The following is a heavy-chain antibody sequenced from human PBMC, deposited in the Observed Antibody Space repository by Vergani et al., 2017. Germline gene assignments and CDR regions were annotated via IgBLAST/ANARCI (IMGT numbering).Heavy chain of an antibody. V-gene: IGHV4-30-4*01. Sequence: QVQLQESGPGLVKPSQTLSLTCTVSGGSISSGDYYWSWIRQPPGKGLEWIGYVYYSGSTYYNPSLKSRVTISVDTSKNQFSLKLSSVTAADTAVYYCARENQQQQPEYYFDYWGQGTLVTVSS. CDR3: ARENQQQQPEYYFDY. J-gene: IGHJ4*02. CDR2: VYYSGST. CDR1: GGSISSGDYY. D-gene: IGHD6-13*01.